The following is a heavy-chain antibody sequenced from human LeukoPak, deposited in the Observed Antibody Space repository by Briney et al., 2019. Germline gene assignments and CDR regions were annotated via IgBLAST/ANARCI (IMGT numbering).Heavy chain of an antibody. CDR3: AKDRDYNFWSGYIDY. CDR2: IHYDGSNK. CDR1: GSTFSNYD. Sequence: PGGSLRLSCAAYGSTFSNYDMHWVRQAPGKGLEWVAFIHYDGSNKYYADSVKGRFTISRDNSKNTLFLQMNSLRAEDTAVYYCAKDRDYNFWSGYIDYWGQGTLVTVSS. D-gene: IGHD3-3*01. J-gene: IGHJ4*02. V-gene: IGHV3-30*02.